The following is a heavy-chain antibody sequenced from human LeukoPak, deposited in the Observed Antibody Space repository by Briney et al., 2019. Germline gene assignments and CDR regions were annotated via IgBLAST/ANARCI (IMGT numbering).Heavy chain of an antibody. CDR1: GGSISSYY. CDR3: ARGEVTYYFDY. Sequence: SETLSLTCTVSGGSISSYYWSWIRQPPGKGLEWIGYIYYSGSTNYNPSLKSRVTISVDTSKNQFSLKLSSVTAADTAVYYCARGEVTYYFDYWGQGTLVTVSS. CDR2: IYYSGST. J-gene: IGHJ4*02. V-gene: IGHV4-59*01.